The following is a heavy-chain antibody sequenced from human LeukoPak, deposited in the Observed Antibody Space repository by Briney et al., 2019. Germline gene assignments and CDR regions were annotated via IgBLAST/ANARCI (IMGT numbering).Heavy chain of an antibody. Sequence: PGRSLRLSCAASGFTFDDYAMHWVRQAPGKGLEWVSGISWNSGSIGYADSVKGRFTISRDNAKNALYLQMNSLRAEDTALYYCAREGPGYWYFDLWGRGTLVTVPS. CDR3: AREGPGYWYFDL. CDR2: ISWNSGSI. CDR1: GFTFDDYA. D-gene: IGHD3-10*01. V-gene: IGHV3-9*01. J-gene: IGHJ2*01.